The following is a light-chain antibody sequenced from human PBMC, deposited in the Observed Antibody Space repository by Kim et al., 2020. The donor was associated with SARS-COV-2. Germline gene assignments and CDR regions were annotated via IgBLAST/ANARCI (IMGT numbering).Light chain of an antibody. V-gene: IGKV3-15*01. CDR1: QSVNSN. J-gene: IGKJ4*01. CDR2: DAS. Sequence: GSPGEGATLSCRASQSVNSNLAWYQHKPGQAPRLLIYDASTRATDIPARFSGSGSGTEFTLTINTLQSEDFALYYCQQYNNWPLTFGGGTKVDIK. CDR3: QQYNNWPLT.